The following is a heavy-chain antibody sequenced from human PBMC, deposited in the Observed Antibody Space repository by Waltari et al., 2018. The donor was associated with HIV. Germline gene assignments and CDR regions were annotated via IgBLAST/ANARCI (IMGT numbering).Heavy chain of an antibody. V-gene: IGHV1-69*01. CDR3: ARGGCSGRTCYSKSFDL. CDR1: GGGFGSYT. Sequence: QVQLVQSGAEMTMPESSVKVSCKASGGGFGSYTLSWVRQAPGQGLEWMGGIIPKFGATHFAQKFQGRVTISADESTSTVYLELTSLRSDDTAVYYCARGGCSGRTCYSKSFDLWGQGTKVTVSS. J-gene: IGHJ3*01. CDR2: IIPKFGAT. D-gene: IGHD2-15*01.